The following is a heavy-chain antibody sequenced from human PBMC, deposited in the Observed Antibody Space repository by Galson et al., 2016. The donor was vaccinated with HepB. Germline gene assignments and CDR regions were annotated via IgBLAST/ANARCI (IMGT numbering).Heavy chain of an antibody. D-gene: IGHD6-13*01. J-gene: IGHJ3*02. CDR3: ARDPGIAASNRVGENAFDI. CDR1: GFTFSSYS. Sequence: SLRLSCAASGFTFSSYSMNWVRQAPGRGLEWVSSISRTSTYVYYADSVKGRFPISRDNAKNSHYLQMNSLRAEDTAVYYCARDPGIAASNRVGENAFDIWGQGTMVTVSS. V-gene: IGHV3-21*01. CDR2: ISRTSTYV.